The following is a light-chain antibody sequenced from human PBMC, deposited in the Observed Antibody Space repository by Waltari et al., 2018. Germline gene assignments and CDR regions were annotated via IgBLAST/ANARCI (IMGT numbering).Light chain of an antibody. CDR1: SSNIGAGYY. Sequence: QSVLTQPPSVSGAPGRRVTISCTGSSSNIGAGYYVHWYQQLPGTAPKRLIYATTNRPSGVPDRFSGSKSGTSASLAISGLQAEDEAAYYGQSFDSSLTGSDVVFGGGTKLTVL. CDR3: QSFDSSLTGSDVV. V-gene: IGLV1-40*01. J-gene: IGLJ2*01. CDR2: ATT.